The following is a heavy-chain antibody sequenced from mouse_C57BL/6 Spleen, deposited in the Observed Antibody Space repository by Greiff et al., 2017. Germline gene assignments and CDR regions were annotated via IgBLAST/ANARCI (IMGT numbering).Heavy chain of an antibody. V-gene: IGHV1-55*01. J-gene: IGHJ3*01. CDR2: IYPGSGST. D-gene: IGHD3-2*02. Sequence: VQLQQPGAELVKPGASVKMSCKASGYTFTSYWITWVKQRPGQGLEWIGDIYPGSGSTNYNEKFKGKATLTVDTSSSTAYMQLSSLTSEDSAVYYCASGDSSGYETWFAYWGQGTLVTVSA. CDR1: GYTFTSYW. CDR3: ASGDSSGYETWFAY.